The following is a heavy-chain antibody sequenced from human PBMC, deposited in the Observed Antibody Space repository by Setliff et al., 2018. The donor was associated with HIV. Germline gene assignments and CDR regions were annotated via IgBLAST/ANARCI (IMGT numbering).Heavy chain of an antibody. Sequence: ASVKVSCKPSGYTFNSYGITWVRQAPGQGLEWMGWISPYNGNTIYAEKFQDRVSMTTDTSTSTAYMELRSLRSGGTAVYYCARVPPRSGSYYTAWPTISAFDMWGQGTMVTVTS. CDR2: ISPYNGNT. J-gene: IGHJ3*02. V-gene: IGHV1-18*01. CDR1: GYTFNSYG. CDR3: ARVPPRSGSYYTAWPTISAFDM. D-gene: IGHD3-10*01.